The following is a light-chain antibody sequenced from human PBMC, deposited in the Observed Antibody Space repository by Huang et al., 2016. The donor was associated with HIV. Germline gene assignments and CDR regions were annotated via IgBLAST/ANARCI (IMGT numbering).Light chain of an antibody. CDR1: KRVSTN. CDR2: GSS. V-gene: IGKV3D-15*01. Sequence: EIVMTQSPATLSLSPGERATLSCRANKRVSTNLAWYQQRLGQAPRLLVSGSSIRASGMPARFSGSVSGTDFTLTISSLQSEDVALYFCQQYNNWLLSFGGGTKVDI. CDR3: QQYNNWLLS. J-gene: IGKJ4*01.